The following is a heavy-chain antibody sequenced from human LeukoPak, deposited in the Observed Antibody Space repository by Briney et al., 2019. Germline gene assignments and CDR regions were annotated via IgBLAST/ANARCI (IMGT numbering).Heavy chain of an antibody. V-gene: IGHV1-2*06. CDR3: VSDQSSGSSLG. CDR1: GYTFTGYY. J-gene: IGHJ4*02. CDR2: INPSSGGT. D-gene: IGHD1-26*01. Sequence: GASVKVSCKASGYTFTGYYIHWVRQAPGQGLEWMGRINPSSGGTTYAQKFQGRVTMTRDTSTDTANMELSRLRSDDTAVYYCVSDQSSGSSLGWGQGTLVTVSS.